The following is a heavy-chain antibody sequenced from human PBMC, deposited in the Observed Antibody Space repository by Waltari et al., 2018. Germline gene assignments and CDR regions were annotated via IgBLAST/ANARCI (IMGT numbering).Heavy chain of an antibody. CDR2: ISGSGGSI. Sequence: EVQLLESGGGLVQPGGSLRLSCAASGLTFSSYAMTWVRQAPGKGLEWVSAISGSGGSIDYADSVMGRFTISRDNSKNTLYLQMNSLRAEDTAVYYCAKRGVFTVTTVWYCDLWGRGTLVTVSS. CDR3: AKRGVFTVTTVWYCDL. D-gene: IGHD3-10*01. V-gene: IGHV3-23*01. J-gene: IGHJ2*01. CDR1: GLTFSSYA.